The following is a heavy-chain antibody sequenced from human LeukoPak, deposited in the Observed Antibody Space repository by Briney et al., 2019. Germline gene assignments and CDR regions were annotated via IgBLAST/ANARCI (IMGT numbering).Heavy chain of an antibody. CDR3: AKVITSPIVVMAPQYGYYGMDV. CDR2: ISGSGGST. D-gene: IGHD3-22*01. Sequence: GGSLRLSCAASGFTFSSYAMSWVRQAPGKGLEWVSAISGSGGSTYYADSVKGRFTISRDNSKNTLYLEMNSLRAEDTAVYYCAKVITSPIVVMAPQYGYYGMDVWGQGTTVTVSS. V-gene: IGHV3-23*01. J-gene: IGHJ6*02. CDR1: GFTFSSYA.